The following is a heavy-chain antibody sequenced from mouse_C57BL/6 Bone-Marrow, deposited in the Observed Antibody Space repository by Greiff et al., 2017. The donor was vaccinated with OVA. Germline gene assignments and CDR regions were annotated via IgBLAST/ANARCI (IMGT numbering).Heavy chain of an antibody. Sequence: VQLQQPGAELVKPGASVKLSCKASGYTFTSYWMHWVKQRPGQGLEWIGMIHPNSGSTNYNEKFKSKATLTVDKSSSTAYMQLSSLTSEDSAVYYWARQGDYDGSDYWGQGTTLTVSS. CDR3: ARQGDYDGSDY. CDR1: GYTFTSYW. CDR2: IHPNSGST. V-gene: IGHV1-64*01. D-gene: IGHD2-4*01. J-gene: IGHJ2*01.